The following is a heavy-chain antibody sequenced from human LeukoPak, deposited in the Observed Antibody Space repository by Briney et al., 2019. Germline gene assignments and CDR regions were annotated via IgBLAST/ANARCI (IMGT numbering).Heavy chain of an antibody. CDR3: ARDCWDYGSGSYCGIDY. J-gene: IGHJ4*02. D-gene: IGHD3-10*01. V-gene: IGHV3-21*03. Sequence: GGSLRLSCAASGFTFSSYNMNWVRQAPGKGLEGVSSITSSSNYIYYADSVKGRFTISRDNAKNSLYLQMSSLRAEDTTVYYCARDCWDYGSGSYCGIDYWGQGTLVTVSS. CDR2: ITSSSNYI. CDR1: GFTFSSYN.